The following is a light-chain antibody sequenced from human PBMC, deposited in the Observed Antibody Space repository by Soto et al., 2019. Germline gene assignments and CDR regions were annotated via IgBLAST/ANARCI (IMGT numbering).Light chain of an antibody. Sequence: EIVMTQSPATLSVSPGERATLSCRASQSVSSSYLAWYQQKPGQAPRLLIYGASTRATGIPARFSGSGSGTEFTLTISNLQSVDFAVYYCQQYNNWPQTFGQGTKLESK. J-gene: IGKJ2*01. CDR2: GAS. CDR3: QQYNNWPQT. CDR1: QSVSSSY. V-gene: IGKV3-15*01.